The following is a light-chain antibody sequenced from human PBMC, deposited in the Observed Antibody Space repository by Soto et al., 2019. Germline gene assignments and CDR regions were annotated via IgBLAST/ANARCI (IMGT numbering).Light chain of an antibody. J-gene: IGLJ2*01. CDR2: GNT. CDR1: SSNLGAGHD. V-gene: IGLV1-40*01. CDR3: QSYYSRLGLYVA. Sequence: QSVLTQPPSVSGAPGQRVTISCTGSSSNLGAGHDVHWYQQLPGAAPRLLIYGNTNRPSGVPDRFSGTKPGTSASLAITGLQTEDEAEYYCQSYYSRLGLYVAFGGGTQLTVL.